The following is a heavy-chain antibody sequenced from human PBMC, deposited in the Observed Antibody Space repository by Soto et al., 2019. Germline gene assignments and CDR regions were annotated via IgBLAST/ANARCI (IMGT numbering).Heavy chain of an antibody. Sequence: SETLSLTCTVSGDSISSADYYWGWIRQPPGKGLEWIGSIFNAGSTYYNPSLKSRVTISVDASKNQLSLKLSSVTAADTAVYYCARHDTCSGGDCYAPFDSWGQGTLVTVS. V-gene: IGHV4-39*01. CDR1: GDSISSADYY. CDR2: IFNAGST. D-gene: IGHD2-21*02. CDR3: ARHDTCSGGDCYAPFDS. J-gene: IGHJ4*02.